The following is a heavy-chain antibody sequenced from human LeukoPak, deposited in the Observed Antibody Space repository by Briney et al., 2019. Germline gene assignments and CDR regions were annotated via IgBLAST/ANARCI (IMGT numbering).Heavy chain of an antibody. D-gene: IGHD6-6*01. CDR2: IYYSGST. CDR1: GGFISSYSYH. J-gene: IGHJ1*01. CDR3: ARPSTKYSSSSGYFQH. Sequence: SETLSLTCTVSGGFISSYSYHWGWIRQPPGKGLEWIGSIYYSGSTYHNPSLKSRVTISVDTSKNQFSLKLSSVTAADTAVYYCARPSTKYSSSSGYFQHWGQGTLVTVSS. V-gene: IGHV4-39*01.